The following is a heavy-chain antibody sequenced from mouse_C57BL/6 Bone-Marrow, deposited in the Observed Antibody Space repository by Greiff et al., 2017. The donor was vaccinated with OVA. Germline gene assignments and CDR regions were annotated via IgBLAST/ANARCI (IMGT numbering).Heavy chain of an antibody. CDR2: IDPETGGT. Sequence: VQLQQSGAELVRPGASVTLSCKASGYTFTDYEMHWVKQTPVHGLEWIGAIDPETGGTAYNQKVKGKAILTADKSSSTSYMELRSLTSEDSAVYYCTRGGTSPFAYWGQGTLVTVSA. CDR3: TRGGTSPFAY. CDR1: GYTFTDYE. V-gene: IGHV1-15*01. J-gene: IGHJ3*01. D-gene: IGHD4-1*01.